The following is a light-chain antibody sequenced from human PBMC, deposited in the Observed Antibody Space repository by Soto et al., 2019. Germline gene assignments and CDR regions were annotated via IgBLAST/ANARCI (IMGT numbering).Light chain of an antibody. CDR2: GTS. Sequence: EVVLTLSAGALSLSRGERSTLSCRASERIYSAYLGWYQQKPGQAPRLLIYGTSSRATGIPDRFSVSGSGTDFTLTISRLEPEDFAVYDCQQYGNSPITFGQGTRLEIK. J-gene: IGKJ5*01. V-gene: IGKV3-20*01. CDR1: ERIYSAY. CDR3: QQYGNSPIT.